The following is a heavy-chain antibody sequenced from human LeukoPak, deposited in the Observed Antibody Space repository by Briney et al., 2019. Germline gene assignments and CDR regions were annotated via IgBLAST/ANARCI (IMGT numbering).Heavy chain of an antibody. V-gene: IGHV3-30*03. Sequence: GSLRLSCAASGFTFSSYGMHWVRQAPGKGLEWVAVISDNGINKYYVDSVKGRFTISRDNSKNTLYLQMDSLRAEDTAVYYCAGGLLGCSGGSCYPTDYWGQGTLVTVSS. CDR1: GFTFSSYG. CDR2: ISDNGINK. J-gene: IGHJ4*02. CDR3: AGGLLGCSGGSCYPTDY. D-gene: IGHD2-15*01.